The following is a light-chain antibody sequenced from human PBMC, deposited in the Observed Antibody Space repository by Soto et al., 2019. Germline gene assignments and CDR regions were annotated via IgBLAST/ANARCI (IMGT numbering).Light chain of an antibody. CDR3: SSYTTSGTLI. J-gene: IGLJ2*01. CDR2: DVR. V-gene: IGLV2-14*03. Sequence: QSVLTQSASVSGSPGQSITISCTGTSSDVGAYNYVSWYQQYPGKGPRLMIFDVRHRPSAFPDRFSGSKSGNTASLTISGLQAEDEADYYCSSYTTSGTLIFGGGTQLTVL. CDR1: SSDVGAYNY.